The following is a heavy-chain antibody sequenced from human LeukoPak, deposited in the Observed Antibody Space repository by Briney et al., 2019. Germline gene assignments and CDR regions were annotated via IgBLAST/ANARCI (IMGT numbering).Heavy chain of an antibody. V-gene: IGHV4-59*01. CDR1: GGSISSYY. Sequence: PSETLSLTCTVSGGSISSYYWSWIRQPPGKGLEWIGYIYYSGSTNYNPSLKSRVTISVDTSKNQFSLKLSSVTAADTAVYYCARDRGSAPYYYYGMGVWGQGTTVTVSS. CDR3: ARDRGSAPYYYYGMGV. CDR2: IYYSGST. D-gene: IGHD6-19*01. J-gene: IGHJ6*02.